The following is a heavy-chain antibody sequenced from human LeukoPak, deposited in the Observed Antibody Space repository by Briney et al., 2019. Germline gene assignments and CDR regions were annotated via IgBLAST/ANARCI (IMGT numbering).Heavy chain of an antibody. CDR2: IAYDGDTK. D-gene: IGHD5-24*01. Sequence: GGSLRLSCEASRFVFTNYYMSWVRQAPGKGLDWIATIAYDGDTKHYADSAEGRFTISRDNAKNSLSLQMNSLRAEDTAVYFCARAGIYDGYKVLDSWGHGTLVTVSS. CDR3: ARAGIYDGYKVLDS. CDR1: RFVFTNYY. V-gene: IGHV3-11*01. J-gene: IGHJ5*01.